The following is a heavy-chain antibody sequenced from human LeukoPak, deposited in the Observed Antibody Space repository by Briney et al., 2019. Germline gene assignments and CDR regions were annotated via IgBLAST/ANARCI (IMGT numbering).Heavy chain of an antibody. D-gene: IGHD4-17*01. J-gene: IGHJ3*02. V-gene: IGHV3-48*01. CDR2: ISSSSSTI. CDR3: AREGSTVTRAVPDAFDI. CDR1: GFTFSSYS. Sequence: GGSLRLSCAASGFTFSSYSMNWVRQAPEKGLEWVSYISSSSSTIYYADSVKGRFTISRDNAKNSLYLQMNSLRAEDTAVYYCAREGSTVTRAVPDAFDIWGQGTMVTVSS.